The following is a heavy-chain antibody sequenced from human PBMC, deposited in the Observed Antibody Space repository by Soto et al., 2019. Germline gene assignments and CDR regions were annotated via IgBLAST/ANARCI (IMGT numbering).Heavy chain of an antibody. Sequence: PGWSLRLSCAVSGFNVMSYWMSWVRQAPGKGLEWVSGISGTGGTTYYADSVKGRLTISRDNSKKTLYLQLNSLRAEDTAVYYCAKEDTTGFSAYYFDYWGHGTQVTVSS. CDR1: GFNVMSYW. J-gene: IGHJ4*01. CDR2: ISGTGGTT. V-gene: IGHV3-23*01. CDR3: AKEDTTGFSAYYFDY. D-gene: IGHD3-22*01.